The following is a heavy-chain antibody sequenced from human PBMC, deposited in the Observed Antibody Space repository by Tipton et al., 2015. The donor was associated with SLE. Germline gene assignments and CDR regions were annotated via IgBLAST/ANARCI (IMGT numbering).Heavy chain of an antibody. J-gene: IGHJ4*02. CDR2: IYYSGST. Sequence: TLSLTCTVSGGSISSGSYYWGWFRQPAGKGLEWIGHIYYSGSTNNNPALKSRGTISVDTSKNQFSLKLSSVTAADTAVYYCARVSGRQKYSGYANYWGQGTLVTVSS. CDR3: ARVSGRQKYSGYANY. CDR1: GGSISSGSYY. D-gene: IGHD5-12*01. V-gene: IGHV4-61*10.